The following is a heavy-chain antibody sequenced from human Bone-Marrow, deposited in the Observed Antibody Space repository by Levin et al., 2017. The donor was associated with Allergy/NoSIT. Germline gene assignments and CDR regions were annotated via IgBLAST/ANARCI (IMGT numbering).Heavy chain of an antibody. CDR2: IKQDGSET. J-gene: IGHJ4*02. CDR1: GFAFSDSW. V-gene: IGHV3-7*01. CDR3: ARDGDY. Sequence: PGGSLRLSCAASGFAFSDSWMSWVRQTPGKGLEWMANIKQDGSETYYMDSVKGRFTISRDNAKKSLFLQMNSLTAEDTAVYYCARDGDYWGQGTLVTVSS.